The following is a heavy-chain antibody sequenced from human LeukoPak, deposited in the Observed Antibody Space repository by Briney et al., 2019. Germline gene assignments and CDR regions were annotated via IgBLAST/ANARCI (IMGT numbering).Heavy chain of an antibody. CDR3: VRSLPGTMLRGYGMDV. V-gene: IGHV5-51*01. CDR1: GSTFSSCW. J-gene: IGHJ6*02. Sequence: GESLPISCQTSGSTFSSCWIGWVRPMPGKGLECMGVIFPRDSDTRYSPSFQGQVTISADKSTNTAYLHWGSLKASDTALYYCVRSLPGTMLRGYGMDVWGPGTTVIVS. D-gene: IGHD3-10*01. CDR2: IFPRDSDT.